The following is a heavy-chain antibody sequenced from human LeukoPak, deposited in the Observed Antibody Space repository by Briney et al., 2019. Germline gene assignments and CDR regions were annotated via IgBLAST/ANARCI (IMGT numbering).Heavy chain of an antibody. CDR3: ARTVGGSVSYFDF. CDR1: GGSISSGGYY. J-gene: IGHJ4*02. D-gene: IGHD5/OR15-5a*01. CDR2: IYYSGIS. Sequence: SETLSLTCTVSGGSISSGGYYWSRIRQYPGKGLEWIGYIYYSGISDYNPSLKSRVNISVDTSKNHFSLKLRSVTAADTAVYYCARTVGGSVSYFDFWGQGTLVTVSS. V-gene: IGHV4-31*03.